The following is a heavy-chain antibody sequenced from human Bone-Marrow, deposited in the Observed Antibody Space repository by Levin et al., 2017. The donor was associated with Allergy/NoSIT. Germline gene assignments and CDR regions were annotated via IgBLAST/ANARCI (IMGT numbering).Heavy chain of an antibody. V-gene: IGHV4-4*02. J-gene: IGHJ3*02. D-gene: IGHD3-10*01. CDR3: GRFGEYAFDI. CDR1: GGSVSSSHW. CDR2: ISHSGSA. Sequence: SETLSLTCAVSGGSVSSSHWWTWVRQSPGKGLEWIGEISHSGSANYRPSLKSRVTISLDKSKNQFSLTLNSVTAADTAMYYCGRFGEYAFDIWGQGTMVTVSS.